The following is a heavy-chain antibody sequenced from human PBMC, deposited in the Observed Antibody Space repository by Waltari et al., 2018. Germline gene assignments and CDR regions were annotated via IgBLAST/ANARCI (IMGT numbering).Heavy chain of an antibody. CDR3: VRDLYGRDDV. CDR1: GFPFSTFW. V-gene: IGHV3-74*01. D-gene: IGHD3-10*01. J-gene: IGHJ3*01. Sequence: EVQLVESGGGLVHPGGSLRLYWEASGFPFSTFWMHWVRHLPGKGLVWVSHITPDGTITDYGDSVEGRFTISRDNAKNTLYLQMNSLRAEDTAIYYCVRDLYGRDDVWGQGTMVTVSS. CDR2: ITPDGTIT.